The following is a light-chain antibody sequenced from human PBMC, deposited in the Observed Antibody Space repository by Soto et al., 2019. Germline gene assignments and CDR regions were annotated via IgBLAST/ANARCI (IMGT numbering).Light chain of an antibody. CDR2: TAY. Sequence: DIQMTQSPPSLSASVGDSVTLTCRASQRLFSFLNWYQQAPGRAPKLLISTAYKLQSGVPSRFRGSESGTEFTLTISSLQPEDFAIYFCQQTYSAPFTFGPGTKVDVK. CDR1: QRLFSF. CDR3: QQTYSAPFT. V-gene: IGKV1-39*01. J-gene: IGKJ3*01.